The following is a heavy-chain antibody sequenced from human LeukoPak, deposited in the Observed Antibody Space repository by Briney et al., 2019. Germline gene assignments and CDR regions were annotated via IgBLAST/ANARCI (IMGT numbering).Heavy chain of an antibody. CDR2: INPNSGGI. CDR1: GYTFTGYY. V-gene: IGHV1-2*02. D-gene: IGHD3-22*01. J-gene: IGHJ4*02. CDR3: ARGGRYYYDSSGYQPLDY. Sequence: ASVKVSCKASGYTFTGYYMHWMRQAPGQGLEWMGWINPNSGGINYAQKFQGRVTMTRDTSISTAYMELSRLRSDDTAVYYCARGGRYYYDSSGYQPLDYWGQGTLVTVSS.